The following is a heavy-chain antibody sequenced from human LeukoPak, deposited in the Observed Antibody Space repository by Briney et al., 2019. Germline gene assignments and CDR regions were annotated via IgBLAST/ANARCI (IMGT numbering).Heavy chain of an antibody. D-gene: IGHD5-24*01. CDR3: ARGGETRRYFDY. J-gene: IGHJ4*02. CDR1: GGSFSGYY. CDR2: INHSGST. Sequence: SETLSLTCAVYGGSFSGYYWSWIRQPPGKGLEWIGEINHSGSTNYNPSLKSRVTISVDTSKNQFSLKLSSVTAADTAAYYCARGGETRRYFDYWGQGTLVTVSS. V-gene: IGHV4-34*01.